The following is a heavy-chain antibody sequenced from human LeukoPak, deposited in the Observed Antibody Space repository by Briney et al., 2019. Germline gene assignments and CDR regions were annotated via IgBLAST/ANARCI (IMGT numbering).Heavy chain of an antibody. J-gene: IGHJ6*02. CDR2: ISGSGGST. V-gene: IGHV3-23*01. D-gene: IGHD6-19*01. Sequence: PGGSLRLSCAASGFTFSSYAMSWVRQAPGKGLEWVSAISGSGGSTYYADSVKGRFTISRDNSKNTLYLQMNSLRAEDTAVYYCAKDFYSSGWYSTHYYYYGMDVWGQGTTVTVSS. CDR3: AKDFYSSGWYSTHYYYYGMDV. CDR1: GFTFSSYA.